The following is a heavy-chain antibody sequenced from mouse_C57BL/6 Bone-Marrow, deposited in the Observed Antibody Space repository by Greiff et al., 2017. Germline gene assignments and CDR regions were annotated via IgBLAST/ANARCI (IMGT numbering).Heavy chain of an antibody. CDR3: ARPHYYYGPLAWFAY. Sequence: QVQLQQPGTELVKPGASVKLSCKASGYTFTSYWMHWVKQRPGQGLEWIGNINPSNGGTNYNEKFKSKATLTLDKSSSTAYMQLSSLTSEDSAVYYCARPHYYYGPLAWFAYWGQGTLVTVSA. V-gene: IGHV1-53*01. J-gene: IGHJ3*01. CDR2: INPSNGGT. D-gene: IGHD1-1*01. CDR1: GYTFTSYW.